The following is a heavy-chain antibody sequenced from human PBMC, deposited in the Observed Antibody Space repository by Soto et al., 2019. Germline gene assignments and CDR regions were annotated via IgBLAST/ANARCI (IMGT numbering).Heavy chain of an antibody. Sequence: SETLSLTCAVYGGSFSGYYWSWIRQPPGKGLEWIGEINHSGSTNYNPSLKSRVTISVDTSKNQFSLKLSSVTAADTAVYYCGSFITMVRGVFDYYYGMDVWGQGTTVTVSS. CDR3: GSFITMVRGVFDYYYGMDV. J-gene: IGHJ6*02. CDR2: INHSGST. CDR1: GGSFSGYY. D-gene: IGHD3-10*01. V-gene: IGHV4-34*01.